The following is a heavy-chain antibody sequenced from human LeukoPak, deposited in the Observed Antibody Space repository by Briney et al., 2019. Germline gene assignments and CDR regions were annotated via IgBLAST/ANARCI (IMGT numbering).Heavy chain of an antibody. V-gene: IGHV4-59*08. CDR2: IYYSGST. CDR3: ARQGGGVAAADIDY. D-gene: IGHD6-13*01. CDR1: GGSISSYY. Sequence: SETLSLTCTVSGGSISSYYWGWIRQPPGKGLEWIGYIYYSGSTNYNPSLKSRVTISVDTSKNQFSLKLSSVTAADTAVYYCARQGGGVAAADIDYWGQGTLVTVSS. J-gene: IGHJ4*02.